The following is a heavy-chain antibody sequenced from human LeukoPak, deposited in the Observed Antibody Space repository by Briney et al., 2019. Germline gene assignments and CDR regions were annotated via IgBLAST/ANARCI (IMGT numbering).Heavy chain of an antibody. Sequence: SETLSLTCAVYGGSFSGYYWSWIRQPPGKGLEWIGEINHSGSTNYNPSLKSRVTISVDTSKNQFSLKLSSVTAADTAVYYCARVADDSSGYLDYWGQGTLVTVSS. V-gene: IGHV4-34*01. CDR2: INHSGST. J-gene: IGHJ4*02. D-gene: IGHD3-22*01. CDR3: ARVADDSSGYLDY. CDR1: GGSFSGYY.